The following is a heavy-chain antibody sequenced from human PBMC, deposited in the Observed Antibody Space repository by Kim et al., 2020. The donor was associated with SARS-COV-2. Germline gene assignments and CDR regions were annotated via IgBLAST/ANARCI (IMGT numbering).Heavy chain of an antibody. CDR2: IGSGGT. J-gene: IGHJ4*02. Sequence: GGSLRHSCAASGFIFTNFAMSWVRQAPGKGLEWVSGIGSGGTYYADSVRGRFTISRDNSQNTLYLQMDNLRADDTATYYCTRGYFGVDYWGQGTLVTVSS. CDR3: TRGYFGVDY. V-gene: IGHV3-23*01. D-gene: IGHD2-21*01. CDR1: GFIFTNFA.